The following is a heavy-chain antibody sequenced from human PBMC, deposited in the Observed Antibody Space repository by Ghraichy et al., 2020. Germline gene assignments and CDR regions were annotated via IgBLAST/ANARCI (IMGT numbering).Heavy chain of an antibody. Sequence: GGSLRLSCAGSGFPFSSYSMAWVRQAPGKGLEWVAYISSGSKSIYYADSVKGRFTISRDNTNNALYVQMNSLRDEATAVYYCARGGRFCEWSSSPFDYWGQGTLVTVSS. D-gene: IGHD3-3*01. CDR2: ISSGSKSI. J-gene: IGHJ4*02. V-gene: IGHV3-48*02. CDR1: GFPFSSYS. CDR3: ARGGRFCEWSSSPFDY.